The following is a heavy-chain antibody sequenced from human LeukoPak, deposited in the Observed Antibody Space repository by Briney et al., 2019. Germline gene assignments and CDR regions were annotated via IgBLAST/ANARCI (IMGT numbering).Heavy chain of an antibody. Sequence: PGGSLRLSRAASGFTLSNYGMHWVRQAPGKGLEWVAAIWYDGSNKYYGDSVKGRFTISRDNSKNTLYLQMNSLRAEDTAAYYCARARYGDPHFDFWGQGTLVTVSS. CDR2: IWYDGSNK. V-gene: IGHV3-33*01. D-gene: IGHD4-17*01. J-gene: IGHJ4*02. CDR1: GFTLSNYG. CDR3: ARARYGDPHFDF.